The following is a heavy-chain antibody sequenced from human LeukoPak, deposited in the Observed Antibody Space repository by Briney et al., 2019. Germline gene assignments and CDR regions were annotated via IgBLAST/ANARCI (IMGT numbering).Heavy chain of an antibody. J-gene: IGHJ4*02. CDR2: IIPIFGTA. CDR1: GGTFSSYA. CDR3: ARDGSSGYYCY. D-gene: IGHD3-22*01. V-gene: IGHV1-69*13. Sequence: GASVKVSCKASGGTFSSYAISWVRQAPGQGLEWMGGIIPIFGTANYAQKFQGRVTITADECTSTAYMELSSLRSEDTAVYYCARDGSSGYYCYWGQGTLVTVSS.